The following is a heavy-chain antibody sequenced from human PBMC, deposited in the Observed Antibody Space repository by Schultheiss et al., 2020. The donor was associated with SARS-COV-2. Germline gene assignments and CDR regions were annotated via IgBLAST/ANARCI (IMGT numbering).Heavy chain of an antibody. V-gene: IGHV3-33*05. CDR1: GFTFSSYG. J-gene: IGHJ5*02. D-gene: IGHD3-22*01. Sequence: GESLKISCAASGFTFSSYGMHWVRQAPGKGLEWVAVISYDGSNKYYADSVKGRFTISRDNAKNSLYLQMNSLRAEDTAVYYCARDPAGDSSGYYYVGWFDPWGQGTLVTVSS. CDR2: ISYDGSNK. CDR3: ARDPAGDSSGYYYVGWFDP.